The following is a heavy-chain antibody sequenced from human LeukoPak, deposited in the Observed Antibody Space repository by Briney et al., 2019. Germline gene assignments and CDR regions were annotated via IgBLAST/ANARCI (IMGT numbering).Heavy chain of an antibody. J-gene: IGHJ4*02. V-gene: IGHV4-4*02. D-gene: IGHD5-12*01. Sequence: SETLSLTCAVSGGSISSSNWWSWVRPPPGKGLEWIGEIYHSGSTNYNPSLKSRVTISVGKSKNQFSLKLSSVTAADTAVYYCANSGYASAFDYWGQGTLVTVSS. CDR1: GGSISSSNW. CDR2: IYHSGST. CDR3: ANSGYASAFDY.